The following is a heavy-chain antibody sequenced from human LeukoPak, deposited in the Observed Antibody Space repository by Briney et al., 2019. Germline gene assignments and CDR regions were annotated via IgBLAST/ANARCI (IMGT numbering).Heavy chain of an antibody. CDR1: GFTFSSYG. D-gene: IGHD2-15*01. CDR2: IWYDGSNK. V-gene: IGHV3-30*02. CDR3: ATELTRVVGDLSGNY. Sequence: PGGSLRLSCAASGFTFSSYGMHWVRQAPGKGLEWVAVIWYDGSNKYYADSVKGRFTISRDNSKNTLYLQMNSLRSEDTAVYYCATELTRVVGDLSGNYWGQGTLVTVSS. J-gene: IGHJ4*02.